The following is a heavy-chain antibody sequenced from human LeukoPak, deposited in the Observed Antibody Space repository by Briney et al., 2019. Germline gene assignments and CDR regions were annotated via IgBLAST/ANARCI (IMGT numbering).Heavy chain of an antibody. J-gene: IGHJ5*02. Sequence: SETLSLTCTVSGASISSYYWSWVRQPPGEGLEWIGYIYYSGSTNYNPSLKSRVTISVDTSKNQFSLKLSSVTAAETAVYYCARVYGCYNEYPWSNWFDPSGQGTLVTASS. CDR1: GASISSYY. CDR3: ARVYGCYNEYPWSNWFDP. V-gene: IGHV4-59*01. CDR2: IYYSGST. D-gene: IGHD1-26*01.